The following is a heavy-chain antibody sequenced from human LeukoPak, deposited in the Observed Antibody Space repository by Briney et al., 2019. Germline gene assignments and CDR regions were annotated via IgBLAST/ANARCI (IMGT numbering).Heavy chain of an antibody. J-gene: IGHJ4*02. CDR3: AKSEDLYDSSGYYPPGGEY. V-gene: IGHV3-30*18. Sequence: PGGSLRLSCAASGFTFSSYGMHWGRQAPGKGLEWVAVISYDGSNKYYADSVKGRFTISRDNSKNTLYLQMNSLRAEDTAVYYCAKSEDLYDSSGYYPPGGEYWGQGTLVTVSS. CDR2: ISYDGSNK. CDR1: GFTFSSYG. D-gene: IGHD3-22*01.